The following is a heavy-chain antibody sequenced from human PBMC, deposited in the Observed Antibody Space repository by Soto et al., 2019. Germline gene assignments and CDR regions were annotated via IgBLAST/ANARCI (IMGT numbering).Heavy chain of an antibody. CDR1: GGSISSYY. CDR2: IYTSGST. J-gene: IGHJ6*02. V-gene: IGHV4-4*07. CDR3: ARGSDYGYYYYGMDV. Sequence: SETLSLTCTASGGSISSYYWSWIRQPAGKGLEWIGRIYTSGSTNYNPSLKSRVTMSVDTSKNQFSLKLSSVTAADTAVYYCARGSDYGYYYYGMDVWGQGTTVTVSS. D-gene: IGHD4-17*01.